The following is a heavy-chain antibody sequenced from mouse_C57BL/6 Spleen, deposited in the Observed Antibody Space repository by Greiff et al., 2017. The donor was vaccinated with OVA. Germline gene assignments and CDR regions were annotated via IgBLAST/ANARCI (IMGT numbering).Heavy chain of an antibody. D-gene: IGHD3-3*01. V-gene: IGHV1-50*01. CDR2: IDPSDSYT. CDR1: GYTFTSYW. J-gene: IGHJ2*01. Sequence: QVHVKQPGAELVKPGASVKLSCKASGYTFTSYWMQWVKQRPGQGLEWIGEIDPSDSYTNYNQKFKGKATLTVDTSSSTAYMQLSSLTSEDSAVYYCARTRAPQVFDYWGQGTTLTVSS. CDR3: ARTRAPQVFDY.